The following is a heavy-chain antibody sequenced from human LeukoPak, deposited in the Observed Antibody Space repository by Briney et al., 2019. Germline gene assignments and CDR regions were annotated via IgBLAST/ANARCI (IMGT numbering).Heavy chain of an antibody. CDR1: GGSISNYY. CDR2: IFYTGST. Sequence: SETLSLTCSVSGGSISNYYGSWIRQSPGKGLEWIGYIFYTGSTNYNPSLKSRVSISVDTSKNQFSLKVTSVTAADTAVYYCARLRSVWSAFDSWGQGTLVTVSS. CDR3: ARLRSVWSAFDS. D-gene: IGHD6-13*01. J-gene: IGHJ4*02. V-gene: IGHV4-59*08.